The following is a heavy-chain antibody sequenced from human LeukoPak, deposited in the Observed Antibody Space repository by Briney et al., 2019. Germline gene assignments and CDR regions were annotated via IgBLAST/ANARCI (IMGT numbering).Heavy chain of an antibody. CDR1: GFTFSSYG. J-gene: IGHJ4*02. V-gene: IGHV3-30*02. D-gene: IGHD1-1*01. CDR2: IRYDGSNK. CDR3: ARSAGTTREGGFDY. Sequence: GGSLRLSCAASGFTFSSYGMHWVRQAPGKGLEWVAFIRYDGSNKYYADSVKGRFTISRDNSKNTLYLQMNSLRAEDTAVYYCARSAGTTREGGFDYWAREPWSPSPQ.